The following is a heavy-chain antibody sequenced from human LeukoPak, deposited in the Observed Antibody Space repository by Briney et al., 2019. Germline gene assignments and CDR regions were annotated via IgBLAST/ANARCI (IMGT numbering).Heavy chain of an antibody. V-gene: IGHV3-48*02. Sequence: QTGGSLRLSCAASGFTFSSYSMNWVRQAPGKGLEWVSHITASGTAIFYADSVKGRFTISRDNAKNSLYLQMNSLRDEDTAVYYCASSGSYRFDYWGQGTLVTVSS. CDR3: ASSGSYRFDY. J-gene: IGHJ4*02. D-gene: IGHD1-26*01. CDR2: ITASGTAI. CDR1: GFTFSSYS.